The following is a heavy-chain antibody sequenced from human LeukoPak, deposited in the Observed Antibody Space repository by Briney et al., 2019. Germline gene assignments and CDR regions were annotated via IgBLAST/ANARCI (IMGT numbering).Heavy chain of an antibody. J-gene: IGHJ4*02. CDR1: GYTLTEIS. V-gene: IGHV1-24*01. CDR3: ATEIVGYGDVHYFDS. D-gene: IGHD4-17*01. Sequence: ASVKVSCKVSGYTLTEISMHWVRHAPGQGLEWMGGFNPEDVETIYARSFQGRLTVTEDTSTDTAYMELSSLRAEDTAMYYCATEIVGYGDVHYFDSWGQGTLVTVSS. CDR2: FNPEDVET.